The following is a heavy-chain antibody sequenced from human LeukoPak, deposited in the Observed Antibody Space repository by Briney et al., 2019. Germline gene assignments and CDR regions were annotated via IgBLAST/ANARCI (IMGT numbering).Heavy chain of an antibody. J-gene: IGHJ4*02. V-gene: IGHV5-51*04. D-gene: IGHD3-22*01. CDR2: IYAGDSDT. Sequence: GESLKISCKGPGYPFTNYWIAWVRQMPGKGLEWMGIIYAGDSDTRYSPSFQGQVTISADRPISTAYLQWSSLKASGTAMYYCARRVDSGFSFDFWGQGTLVTVSS. CDR3: ARRVDSGFSFDF. CDR1: GYPFTNYW.